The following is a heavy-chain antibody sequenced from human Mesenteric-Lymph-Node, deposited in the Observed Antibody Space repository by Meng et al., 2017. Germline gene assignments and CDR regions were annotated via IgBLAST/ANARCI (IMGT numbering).Heavy chain of an antibody. J-gene: IGHJ4*02. CDR1: GFTFSSYA. V-gene: IGHV3-23*01. Sequence: EVQLLESGGGWVQPGGSLRLSCAASGFTFSSYAMSWVSQAPGKGLGWVSATSGSDGSTYYADSVKGRFTISRDNSKNTLYLQMNSLRAEDTAVYYCAKDYQVHWGQGTLVTVSS. CDR3: AKDYQVH. CDR2: TSGSDGST. D-gene: IGHD3-10*01.